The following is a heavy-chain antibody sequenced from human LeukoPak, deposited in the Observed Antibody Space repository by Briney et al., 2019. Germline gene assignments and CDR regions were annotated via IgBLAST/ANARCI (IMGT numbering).Heavy chain of an antibody. J-gene: IGHJ5*02. Sequence: SETLSLTCTVSGGSISSFYWSWIRQPPGKGLEWIWYIYYSGSTYYNPSLKRRGTISVGTSKTQCSLKLSSVPAADTAVYYCARSFSHTGWANNWFDPWGQGTLVTVSS. V-gene: IGHV4-59*12. CDR1: GGSISSFY. D-gene: IGHD1-14*01. CDR2: IYYSGST. CDR3: ARSFSHTGWANNWFDP.